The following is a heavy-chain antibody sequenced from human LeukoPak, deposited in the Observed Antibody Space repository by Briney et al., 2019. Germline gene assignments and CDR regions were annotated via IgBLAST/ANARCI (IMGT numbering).Heavy chain of an antibody. V-gene: IGHV1-69*06. CDR2: IIPIFSTA. D-gene: IGHD2-15*01. CDR3: ATTRLLTYYYGMDV. CDR1: GGTFSSYA. Sequence: ASVNVTCTASGGTFSSYAISGVRQPPARGGEWVGGIIPIFSTANYAQKFQGRVTMTENTSTDTAYMELRSMSSEDTAVYYCATTRLLTYYYGMDVCGQGPTVTV. J-gene: IGHJ6*02.